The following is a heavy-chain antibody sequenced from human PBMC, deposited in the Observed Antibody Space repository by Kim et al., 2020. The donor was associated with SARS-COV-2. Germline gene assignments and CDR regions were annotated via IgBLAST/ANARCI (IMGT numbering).Heavy chain of an antibody. CDR3: ARSHKFDIVYGMDV. CDR2: INHSGST. CDR1: GGSFSGYY. D-gene: IGHD2-15*01. J-gene: IGHJ6*02. Sequence: SETLSLTCAVYGGSFSGYYWSWIRQPPGKGLEWIGEINHSGSTNYNPSLKSRVTISVDTSKNQFSLKLSSVTAADTAVYYCARSHKFDIVYGMDVWGQGTTVTVSS. V-gene: IGHV4-34*01.